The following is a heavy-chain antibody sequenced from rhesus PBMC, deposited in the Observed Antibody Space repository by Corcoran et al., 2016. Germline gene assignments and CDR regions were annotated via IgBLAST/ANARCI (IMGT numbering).Heavy chain of an antibody. J-gene: IGHJ4*01. V-gene: IGHV3-7*01. CDR2: ITNNGETR. CDR1: GFTFCDFG. D-gene: IGHD4-11*01. CDR3: GRGFHNPFDY. Sequence: EGQMVESGGGLVQPGGCLSLACAASGFTFCDFGFHWVRQPPGRVREGVYNITNNGETRVDTDPVEVLFTVSRDNGKKSWSLQMNILGAEDTAVYYCGRGFHNPFDYWGQGVLVTVSS.